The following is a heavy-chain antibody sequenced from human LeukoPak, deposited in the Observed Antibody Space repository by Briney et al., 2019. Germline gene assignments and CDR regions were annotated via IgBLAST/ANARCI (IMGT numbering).Heavy chain of an antibody. V-gene: IGHV3-48*01. CDR1: GFTFSSYS. CDR3: ATGRSCTTCYLPDY. D-gene: IGHD2-2*01. CDR2: ISSSSSTI. Sequence: GGSLRLSCAASGFTFSSYSMNWVRQAPGKGLEWVSYISSSSSTIYYADSVKGRFTISRDNAKNSLYLQMNSLRAEDTAVYHCATGRSCTTCYLPDYWGQGTLVTVSS. J-gene: IGHJ4*02.